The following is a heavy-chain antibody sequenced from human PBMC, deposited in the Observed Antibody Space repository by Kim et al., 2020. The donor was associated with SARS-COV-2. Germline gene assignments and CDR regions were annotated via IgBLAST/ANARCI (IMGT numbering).Heavy chain of an antibody. D-gene: IGHD3-3*01. V-gene: IGHV3-9*01. CDR1: GFTFGDYA. CDR2: ISWNSGSI. CDR3: AKDKPPLSITIFGEGYFDL. Sequence: GGSLRLSCAASGFTFGDYAMHWVRQAPGKGLEWVSGISWNSGSIGYADSVKGRFTISRDNAKNSLYLQMNSLRAEDTALYYCAKDKPPLSITIFGEGYFDLWGRGTLVTVSS. J-gene: IGHJ2*01.